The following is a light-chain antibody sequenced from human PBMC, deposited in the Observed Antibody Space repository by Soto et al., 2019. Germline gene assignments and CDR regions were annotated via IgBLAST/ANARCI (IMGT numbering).Light chain of an antibody. V-gene: IGLV2-14*01. CDR3: SSYTSSSNFVV. CDR2: EVS. Sequence: QSLLAHPGSVCCSTGEAIAISSPGTSSDGGGYNYVSWYQQHPGKAPKLMIYEVSNRPSGVSNRFSGSKSGNTASLTISGLQAEDEADYYCSSYTSSSNFVVFGGGTKGTVL. CDR1: SSDGGGYNY. J-gene: IGLJ2*01.